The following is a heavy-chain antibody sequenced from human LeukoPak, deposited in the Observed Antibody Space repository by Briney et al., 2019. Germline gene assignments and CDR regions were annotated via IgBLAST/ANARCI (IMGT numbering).Heavy chain of an antibody. CDR1: GYTFTGYY. J-gene: IGHJ4*02. D-gene: IGHD3-9*01. CDR3: ARSYDILTGPDY. Sequence: ASVKVSCKASGYTFTGYYMHWVRQAPGQGLEWMGWINPNSGGTNYAQKFQGWVTMTRDTSISTAYMELSRLRSDDTAVYYCARSYDILTGPDYWGQGTLVTVSS. V-gene: IGHV1-2*04. CDR2: INPNSGGT.